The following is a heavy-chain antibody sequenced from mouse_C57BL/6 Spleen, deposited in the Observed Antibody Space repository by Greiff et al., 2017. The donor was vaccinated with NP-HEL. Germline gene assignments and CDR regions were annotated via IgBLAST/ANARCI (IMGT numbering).Heavy chain of an antibody. J-gene: IGHJ3*01. Sequence: DVQLQESGPGLVKPSQSLSLTCSVTGYSITSGYYWNWIRQFPGNKLEWMGYISYDGSNNYNPSLKNRISITRDTSKNQFFLKLNSVTTEDTATYYCAREEDDSSGYSSWFAYWGQGTLVTVSA. CDR3: AREEDDSSGYSSWFAY. CDR2: ISYDGSN. CDR1: GYSITSGYY. V-gene: IGHV3-6*01. D-gene: IGHD3-2*02.